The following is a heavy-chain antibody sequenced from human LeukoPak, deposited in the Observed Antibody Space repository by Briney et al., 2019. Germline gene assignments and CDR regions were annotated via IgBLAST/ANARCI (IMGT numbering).Heavy chain of an antibody. J-gene: IGHJ4*02. Sequence: ASVKVSCKASGYTFTSYGISWVRQAPGQGLEWMGWISAYNGNTNYAQKLQGRVTMTTDTSTSTAYMELRSLRSDDTAVYYCARDGTYYDILTGYYARDWGQGTLVTVSS. V-gene: IGHV1-18*01. D-gene: IGHD3-9*01. CDR2: ISAYNGNT. CDR3: ARDGTYYDILTGYYARD. CDR1: GYTFTSYG.